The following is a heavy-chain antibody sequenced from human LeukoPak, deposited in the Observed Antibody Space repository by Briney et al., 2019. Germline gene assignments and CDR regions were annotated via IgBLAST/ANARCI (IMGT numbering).Heavy chain of an antibody. CDR2: ISSSSSYT. CDR3: ARGPSGWFDP. V-gene: IGHV3-11*06. J-gene: IGHJ5*02. D-gene: IGHD6-19*01. Sequence: SGGSLRLSCAASGSTFSDYYMGWLRQAPGKGLEWVSYISSSSSYTNYADSVKGRFTISRDNAKNSLYLQMNSLRAEDTAVYYCARGPSGWFDPWGQGALVTVSS. CDR1: GSTFSDYY.